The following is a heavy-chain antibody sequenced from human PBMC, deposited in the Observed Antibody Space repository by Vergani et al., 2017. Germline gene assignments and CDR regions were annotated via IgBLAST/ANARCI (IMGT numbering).Heavy chain of an antibody. CDR2: IWYDGSNK. D-gene: IGHD3-3*01. V-gene: IGHV3-33*06. CDR3: VKGGGNYDFWSGYY. J-gene: IGHJ4*02. CDR1: GFTFSSYG. Sequence: QVQLVESGGGVVQPGRSLRLSCAASGFTFSSYGMHWVRQAPGKGLEWVAVIWYDGSNKYYADSVKGRFTISRDNSKNTLYLQMNSLRAEDTAVYYCVKGGGNYDFWSGYYWGQGTLVTVSS.